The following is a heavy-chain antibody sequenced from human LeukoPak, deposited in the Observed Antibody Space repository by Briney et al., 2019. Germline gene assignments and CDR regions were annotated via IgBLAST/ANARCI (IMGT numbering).Heavy chain of an antibody. D-gene: IGHD1-7*01. CDR1: GFTFSSYA. J-gene: IGHJ4*02. CDR2: ISGSGGST. Sequence: GGSLRLSCAASGFTFSSYAMSWVRQAPGKGLEWVSAISGSGGSTYYADSVKGRFTISRDNSKNTLYLQMNSLRAEDTAVYYCAKALVVLPDLNWNYVESFDYWGQGTLVTVSS. V-gene: IGHV3-23*01. CDR3: AKALVVLPDLNWNYVESFDY.